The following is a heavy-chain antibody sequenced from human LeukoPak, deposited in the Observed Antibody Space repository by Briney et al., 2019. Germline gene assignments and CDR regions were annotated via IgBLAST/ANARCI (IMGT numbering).Heavy chain of an antibody. CDR3: ARGTYYYDSSGPPDAFDI. Sequence: KPGGSLRLSCAASGFTFSDYYMSWIRQAPGKGLEWVSYISSSGSTIYYADSVKGRFTISRDNAKNSLYLQMNSLRAEDTAVYYCARGTYYYDSSGPPDAFDIWGQGTMVTVSS. J-gene: IGHJ3*02. CDR1: GFTFSDYY. CDR2: ISSSGSTI. V-gene: IGHV3-11*04. D-gene: IGHD3-22*01.